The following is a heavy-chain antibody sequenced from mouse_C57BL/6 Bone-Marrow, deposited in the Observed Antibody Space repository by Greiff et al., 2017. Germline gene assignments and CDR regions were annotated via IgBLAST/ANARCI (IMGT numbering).Heavy chain of an antibody. CDR2: INPNNGGT. V-gene: IGHV1-18*01. CDR1: GYTFTDYN. CDR3: ARRYPATGGSRYYYAMDY. Sequence: VQLQQSGPELVKPGASVKIPCKASGYTFTDYNMDWVKQSHGKSLEWIGDINPNNGGTIYNQKFKGKATLTVDKSSSTAYMELRSLTSEDTAVYYCARRYPATGGSRYYYAMDYWGQGTSVTVSS. J-gene: IGHJ4*01. D-gene: IGHD1-1*01.